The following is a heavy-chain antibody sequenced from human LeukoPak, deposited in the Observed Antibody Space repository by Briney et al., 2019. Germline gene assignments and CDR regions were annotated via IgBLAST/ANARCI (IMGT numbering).Heavy chain of an antibody. Sequence: SSVKVSCKASGGTFSSYAISWVRQAPGQGLEWMGGIIPIFGTANYAQKFQCRVTVTADESTSTAYMELSSLRSEDTAVYYCARELQQDYYYYGMDVWGQGTTVTVSS. CDR1: GGTFSSYA. CDR2: IIPIFGTA. J-gene: IGHJ6*02. CDR3: ARELQQDYYYYGMDV. V-gene: IGHV1-69*01. D-gene: IGHD2-15*01.